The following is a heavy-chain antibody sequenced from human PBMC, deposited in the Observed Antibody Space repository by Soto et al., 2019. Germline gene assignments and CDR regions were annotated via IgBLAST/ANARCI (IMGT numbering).Heavy chain of an antibody. J-gene: IGHJ5*01. V-gene: IGHV4-30-4*01. CDR3: DCYGGSHLPNCFDF. CDR1: GGSISSFNYY. CDR2: IYYSGST. D-gene: IGHD2-15*01. Sequence: NPSETLSLTCTASGGSISSFNYYWSWVRQPPGKGLEWIGYIYYSGSTYYNPSLKSRITISIDTSTNQFSLKLSSVTAGATDLSACDCYGGSHLPNCFDFWGQGTLVTVSS.